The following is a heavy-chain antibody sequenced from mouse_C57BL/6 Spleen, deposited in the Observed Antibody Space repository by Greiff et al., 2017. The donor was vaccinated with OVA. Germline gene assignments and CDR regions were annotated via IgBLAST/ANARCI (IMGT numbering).Heavy chain of an antibody. V-gene: IGHV1-15*01. CDR1: GYTFTDYE. D-gene: IGHD4-1*01. J-gene: IGHJ3*01. CDR2: IDPETGGT. CDR3: TREDWAPWFAY. Sequence: VQLQESGAELVRPGASVTLSCKASGYTFTDYEMHWVKQTPVHGLEWIGAIDPETGGTAYKQKFKGKAIMTAGKSSSTSDMELRSLASEDSAVYYCTREDWAPWFAYWGQGTLVTVSA.